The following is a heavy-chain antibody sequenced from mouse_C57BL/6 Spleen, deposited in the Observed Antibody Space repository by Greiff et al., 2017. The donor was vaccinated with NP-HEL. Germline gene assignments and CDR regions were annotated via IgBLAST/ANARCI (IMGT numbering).Heavy chain of an antibody. CDR2: IYPGDGDT. J-gene: IGHJ2*01. V-gene: IGHV1-82*01. D-gene: IGHD2-4*01. CDR3: ARSGLMGYFDY. Sequence: QVQLQQSGPELVKPGASVKISCKASGYAFSSSWMNWVKQRPGKGLEWIGRIYPGDGDTNYNGKFKGKATLTADKSSSTAYMQLSSLTSEDSAVYFCARSGLMGYFDYWGQGTTLTVSS. CDR1: GYAFSSSW.